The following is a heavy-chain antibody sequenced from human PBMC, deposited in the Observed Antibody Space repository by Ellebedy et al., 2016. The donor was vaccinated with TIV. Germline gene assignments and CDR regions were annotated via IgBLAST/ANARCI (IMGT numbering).Heavy chain of an antibody. Sequence: AASVKVSCKTSGYTFTGYYIHWVRQAPGQGLEWMGWIDPNSGDTNYGQKFQGRATLTRDTSITTAYMEMRSLRSDDTAVYYCARAFWYGQPTSTRAGDYWGQGTLVTVSS. J-gene: IGHJ4*02. CDR2: IDPNSGDT. D-gene: IGHD2-2*01. CDR3: ARAFWYGQPTSTRAGDY. V-gene: IGHV1-2*02. CDR1: GYTFTGYY.